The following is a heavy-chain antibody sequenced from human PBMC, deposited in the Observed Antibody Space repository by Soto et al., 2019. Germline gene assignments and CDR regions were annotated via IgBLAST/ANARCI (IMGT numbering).Heavy chain of an antibody. CDR1: GFTFSSCA. D-gene: IGHD1-26*01. CDR2: IIDSGGST. Sequence: EVHLLESGGALVQPGGSLRLSCAASGFTFSSCAMGWVRQAPGKGLEWVSDIIDSGGSTYYADAVKGRFTISRDNSKSTLYLQMTSLRAEDTAVYYCGKGRSYYYYYGVDVWGQGTTVTFAS. CDR3: GKGRSYYYYYGVDV. J-gene: IGHJ6*01. V-gene: IGHV3-23*01.